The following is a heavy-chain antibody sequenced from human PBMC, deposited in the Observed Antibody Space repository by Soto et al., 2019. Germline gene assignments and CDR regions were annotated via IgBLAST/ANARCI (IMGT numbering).Heavy chain of an antibody. CDR1: GFTFSSYS. CDR3: VGDRECVNTNCDIYFQH. D-gene: IGHD2-2*01. J-gene: IGHJ1*01. V-gene: IGHV3-21*01. CDR2: INYDGNYI. Sequence: GGSLRLSCAASGFTFSSYSMNWVRQAPGKGLEWVSSINYDGNYIYYADSVGGRFTTSRDNAQNSVFLQVSSLRAEDTAVYDCVGDRECVNTNCDIYFQHWGQGTLVTVSS.